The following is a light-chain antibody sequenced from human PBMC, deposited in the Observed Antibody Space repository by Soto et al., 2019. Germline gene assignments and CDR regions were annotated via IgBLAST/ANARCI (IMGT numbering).Light chain of an antibody. CDR2: GAS. V-gene: IGKV3-15*01. Sequence: EILMTQSPATLSVSPGERATLSCRASKSVSSNLVWYQHKPGQAPRLLIHGASTRATGIPARFSGSGSGTEFTLTISSLQSEDFAVYYCQQYHNWPLGAFGQGTRLEIK. J-gene: IGKJ5*01. CDR1: KSVSSN. CDR3: QQYHNWPLGA.